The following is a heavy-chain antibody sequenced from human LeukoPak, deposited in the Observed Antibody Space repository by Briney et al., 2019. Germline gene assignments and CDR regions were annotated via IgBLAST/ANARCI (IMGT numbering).Heavy chain of an antibody. D-gene: IGHD3-10*01. CDR3: ARVRGNFGEFINYYYYGMDV. CDR1: GYTFTGYY. J-gene: IGHJ6*02. V-gene: IGHV1-2*02. CDR2: INPNSGGT. Sequence: APVKVSCKASGYTFTGYYMHWVRQAPGQGLEWMGWINPNSGGTNYAQKFQGRVTMTRDTSISTAYMELSRLRSDDTAVYYCARVRGNFGEFINYYYYGMDVWGQGTTVTVSS.